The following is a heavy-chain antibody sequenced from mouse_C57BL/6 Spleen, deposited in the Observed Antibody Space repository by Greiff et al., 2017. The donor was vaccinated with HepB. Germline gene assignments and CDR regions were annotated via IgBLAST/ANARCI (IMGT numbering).Heavy chain of an antibody. CDR3: AKGRSYYYGSSYEGWAMDY. J-gene: IGHJ4*01. D-gene: IGHD1-1*01. CDR1: GYTFTGYW. V-gene: IGHV1-9*01. CDR2: ILPGSGST. Sequence: QVQLQQSGAELMKPGASVKLSCKATGYTFTGYWIEWVKQRPGHGLEWIGEILPGSGSTNYNEKFKGKATFTADTSSNTAYMQLSSLTTEDSAIYYCAKGRSYYYGSSYEGWAMDYWGQGTSVTVSS.